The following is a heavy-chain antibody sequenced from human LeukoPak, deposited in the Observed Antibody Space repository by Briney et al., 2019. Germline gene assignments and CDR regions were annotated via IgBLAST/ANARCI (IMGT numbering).Heavy chain of an antibody. CDR1: GFTFSSYW. J-gene: IGHJ4*02. CDR3: AKDPSYDFWSGYYPFDY. V-gene: IGHV3-9*01. Sequence: GGSLRLSCAASGFTFSSYWMSWVRQAPGKGLEWVSGISWNSGSIGYADSVKGRFTISRDNAKNSLYLQMNSLRAEDTALYYCAKDPSYDFWSGYYPFDYWGQGTLVTVSS. CDR2: ISWNSGSI. D-gene: IGHD3-3*01.